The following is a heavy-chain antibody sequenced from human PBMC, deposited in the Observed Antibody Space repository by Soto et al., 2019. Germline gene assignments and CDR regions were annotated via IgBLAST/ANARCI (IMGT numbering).Heavy chain of an antibody. Sequence: GASVKVSCKASGYTFTSYYMHWVRQAPGQGLEWMGIINPSGGSTSYAQKFQGRVTMTRDTSTSTVYMELSSLRSEDTAVYYCAKDSHWGIISPTHDHWGQGTQVTVSS. CDR1: GYTFTSYY. CDR2: INPSGGST. CDR3: AKDSHWGIISPTHDH. D-gene: IGHD3-16*01. V-gene: IGHV1-46*01. J-gene: IGHJ4*02.